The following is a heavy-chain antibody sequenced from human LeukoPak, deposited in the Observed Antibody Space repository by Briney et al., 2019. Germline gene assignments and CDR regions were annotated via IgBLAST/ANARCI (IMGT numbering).Heavy chain of an antibody. V-gene: IGHV3-23*01. D-gene: IGHD6-19*01. CDR3: AKTTAGYSRGRFPDWPVDY. Sequence: PGGSLRLSCAASGFAFSSYAMYWVRQAPGKGLGWVSGIFGSGGSTHYADSVKGRFTISRDNSKNTVYLQMNSLRAEGTAVYYSAKTTAGYSRGRFPDWPVDYWGQGNLVTVSS. J-gene: IGHJ4*02. CDR1: GFAFSSYA. CDR2: IFGSGGST.